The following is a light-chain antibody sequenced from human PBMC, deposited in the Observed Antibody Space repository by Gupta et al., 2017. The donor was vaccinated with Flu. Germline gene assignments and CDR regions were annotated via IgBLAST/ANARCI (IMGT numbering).Light chain of an antibody. J-gene: IGKJ1*01. V-gene: IGKV4-1*01. CDR1: QSWCDNSKNKNY. Sequence: SLGERATINCKASQSWCDNSKNKNYLAWYQQKPGQPPELIISWASTRESGVPDSFSGSGSGTDFTLTISSLQAEDVAIYYCQQEDNTPWTFGQGTKVEIK. CDR2: WAS. CDR3: QQEDNTPWT.